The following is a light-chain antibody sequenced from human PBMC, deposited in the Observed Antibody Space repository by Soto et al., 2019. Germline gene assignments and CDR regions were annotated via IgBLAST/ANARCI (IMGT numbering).Light chain of an antibody. J-gene: IGKJ2*01. CDR2: GTS. Sequence: EIVLTQSPATLSLSPGERATLSCRASQSASTTYLAWYQQKPGQAPRLLIFGTSSRVTGIPDRFSGSGSGTDFTLTITRLEPEDFAVYYCRQYGTSPPYTFGQGTKLEIK. V-gene: IGKV3-20*01. CDR3: RQYGTSPPYT. CDR1: QSASTTY.